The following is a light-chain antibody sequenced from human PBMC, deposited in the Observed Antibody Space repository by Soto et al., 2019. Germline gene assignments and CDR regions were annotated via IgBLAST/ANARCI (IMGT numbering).Light chain of an antibody. J-gene: IGKJ1*01. CDR1: QGISSW. V-gene: IGKV1-33*01. Sequence: DIQMTQSPSSVSASVGDRVTISCRASQGISSWLAWYQQKPGKAPKLLIYDASNLETGVPSRFSGSGSGTDFTFTISSLQPEDIATYYCQQYDNLPWTFGQGTKVDIK. CDR3: QQYDNLPWT. CDR2: DAS.